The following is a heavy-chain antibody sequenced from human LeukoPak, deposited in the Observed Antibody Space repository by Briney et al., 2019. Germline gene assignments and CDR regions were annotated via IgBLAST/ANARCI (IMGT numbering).Heavy chain of an antibody. J-gene: IGHJ4*02. CDR3: AQDRAYIQFYF. CDR1: GFTFSNYG. V-gene: IGHV3-23*01. Sequence: GGTLRLSCAASGFTFSNYGMNWVGQAPGKGLEWVSGIGPSGTNTYYADSVKGRFTISRDNSKNKMYLKVNSLRAEDTALYYCAQDRAYIQFYFWGQGTLVTASS. D-gene: IGHD5-18*01. CDR2: IGPSGTNT.